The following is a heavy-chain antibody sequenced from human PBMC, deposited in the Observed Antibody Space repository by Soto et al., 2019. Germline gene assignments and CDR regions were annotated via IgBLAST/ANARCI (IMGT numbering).Heavy chain of an antibody. CDR3: ARRLGISGSYYEHYYGMDV. J-gene: IGHJ6*02. CDR2: IIPIFGTA. Sequence: SVKVSCKGSGGTFSSYAISWVRQAPGQGLEWMGGIIPIFGTANYAQKFQGRVTITADESTGTAYMELSSLRSEDTAVYYCARRLGISGSYYEHYYGMDVWGQGTTVTVSS. V-gene: IGHV1-69*13. D-gene: IGHD1-26*01. CDR1: GGTFSSYA.